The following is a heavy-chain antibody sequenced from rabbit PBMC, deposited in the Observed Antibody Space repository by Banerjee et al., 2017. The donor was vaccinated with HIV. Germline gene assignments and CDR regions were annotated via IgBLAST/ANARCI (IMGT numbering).Heavy chain of an antibody. CDR3: ARDTSSSFSSYGMDL. V-gene: IGHV1S40*01. CDR2: IEVGDSSFT. Sequence: LVESGGGLVKPGASLTLTCKASGVSFSFSSYMCWVRQAPGKGLEWIACIEVGDSSFTYFATWARGRFTISKTSSTTVTLQVTRLTAADTATYFCARDTSSSFSSYGMDLWGPGTLVTVS. J-gene: IGHJ6*01. CDR1: GVSFSFSSY. D-gene: IGHD1-1*01.